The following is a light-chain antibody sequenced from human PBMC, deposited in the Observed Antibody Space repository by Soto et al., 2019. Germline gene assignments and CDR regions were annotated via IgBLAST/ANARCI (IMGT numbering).Light chain of an antibody. J-gene: IGLJ2*01. CDR2: DNN. CDR3: GTWDSSLSAVV. CDR1: SSNIGANYD. V-gene: IGLV1-51*01. Sequence: QSALTQPPSVSGAPGQRVTISCTGSSSNIGANYDVHWYQQLPGTAPKLLIYDNNKRPSGIPDRFSGSKSGTSATLGIAGLQTGDEADYYCGTWDSSLSAVVFGGGTKVTVL.